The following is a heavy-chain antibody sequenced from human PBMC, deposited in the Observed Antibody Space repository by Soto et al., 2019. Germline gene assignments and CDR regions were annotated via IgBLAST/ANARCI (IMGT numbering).Heavy chain of an antibody. Sequence: KTGGSLRLSCIGSGFTFGDYDMSWFRQAPGKGLEWVGFIRSKGYGGTTEHAASVKDRFTISRDDSRSIAYLQMNSLKTEDTAVYYCSRGEDYSGSPLMDVWGQGTTVTVSS. CDR1: GFTFGDYD. D-gene: IGHD3-10*01. CDR3: SRGEDYSGSPLMDV. CDR2: IRSKGYGGTT. J-gene: IGHJ6*02. V-gene: IGHV3-49*05.